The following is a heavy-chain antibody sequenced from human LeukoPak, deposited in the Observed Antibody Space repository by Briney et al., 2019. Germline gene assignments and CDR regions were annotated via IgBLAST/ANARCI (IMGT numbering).Heavy chain of an antibody. CDR3: ASDPVAGTGY. V-gene: IGHV1-46*01. J-gene: IGHJ4*02. Sequence: ASVKVSCKASGYTFTSYYMHWVRQAPGQGLEWMGIINPSGGSTSYAQKFQGRVTMTRNTSISTAYMELSSLRSEDTAVYYCASDPVAGTGYWGQGTLVTVSS. CDR2: INPSGGST. D-gene: IGHD6-19*01. CDR1: GYTFTSYY.